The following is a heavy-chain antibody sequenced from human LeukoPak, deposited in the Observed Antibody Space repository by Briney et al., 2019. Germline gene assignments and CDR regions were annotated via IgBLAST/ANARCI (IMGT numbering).Heavy chain of an antibody. CDR3: AKEVAAAATYYFDY. Sequence: PGGSLRLSCAASGFTFSSYAMNWVRQAPGKGLEWVSGISGSGGSTCYADSVKGRFTISRDNSKNTLYLQMNSLRAEDTAVYYCAKEVAAAATYYFDYWGQGTLVTVSS. CDR2: ISGSGGST. D-gene: IGHD6-13*01. V-gene: IGHV3-23*01. J-gene: IGHJ4*02. CDR1: GFTFSSYA.